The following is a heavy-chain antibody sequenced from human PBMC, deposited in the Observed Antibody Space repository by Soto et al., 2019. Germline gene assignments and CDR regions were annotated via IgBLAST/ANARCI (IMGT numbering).Heavy chain of an antibody. CDR2: ISVYTGNT. CDR3: ARDRCTTDRCYTHHFDV. Sequence: QVQLVQSGGEVTKPGASVKVSCKSSGYTFTSYGVSWVRQAPGQGLEWLGWISVYTGNTKQAQKFQDRVTLITEASTSTAYLELRSLRSDDTAVYYCARDRCTTDRCYTHHFDVWGQGTTVTVSS. V-gene: IGHV1-18*04. D-gene: IGHD2-8*01. J-gene: IGHJ6*02. CDR1: GYTFTSYG.